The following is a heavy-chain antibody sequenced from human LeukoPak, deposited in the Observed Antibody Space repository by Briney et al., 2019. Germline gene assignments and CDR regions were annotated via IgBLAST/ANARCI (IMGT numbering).Heavy chain of an antibody. J-gene: IGHJ4*02. Sequence: SQTLSLTCAVSGGSISSGGYSWSWIRQPPEKGLEWIGYIYHSGSTYYNPSLKSRVTISVDRSKNQFSLKLSSVTAADTAVYYCARGKYSSSWYDYFDYWGQGTLVTVSS. CDR2: IYHSGST. CDR1: GGSISSGGYS. D-gene: IGHD6-13*01. CDR3: ARGKYSSSWYDYFDY. V-gene: IGHV4-30-2*01.